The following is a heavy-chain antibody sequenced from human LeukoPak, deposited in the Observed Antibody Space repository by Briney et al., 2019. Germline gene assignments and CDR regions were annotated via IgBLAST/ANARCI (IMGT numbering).Heavy chain of an antibody. J-gene: IGHJ5*02. D-gene: IGHD2-15*01. CDR3: ARGEVALNWFDP. V-gene: IGHV4-59*01. CDR1: GGSISSYY. CDR2: IYYSGST. Sequence: SETLSLTCTVSGGSISSYYWTWIRQPPGKGLEWIAYIYYSGSTNYNPSLKSRVTISVDKSKNQFSLKLRSVTAADTAVYYCARGEVALNWFDPWGQGTLVTVSS.